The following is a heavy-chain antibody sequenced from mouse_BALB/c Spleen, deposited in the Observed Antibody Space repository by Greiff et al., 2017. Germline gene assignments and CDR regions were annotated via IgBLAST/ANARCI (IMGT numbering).Heavy chain of an antibody. Sequence: QVQLKESGPDLVAPSQSLSITCTVSGFSLTSYGVHWVRQPPGKGLEWLVVIWSDGSTTYNSALKSRLSISKDNSKSQVFLKMNSLQTDDTAMYYCARHPGSSYWYFDVWGAGTTVTVSS. V-gene: IGHV2-6-2*01. J-gene: IGHJ1*01. D-gene: IGHD1-1*01. CDR3: ARHPGSSYWYFDV. CDR1: GFSLTSYG. CDR2: IWSDGST.